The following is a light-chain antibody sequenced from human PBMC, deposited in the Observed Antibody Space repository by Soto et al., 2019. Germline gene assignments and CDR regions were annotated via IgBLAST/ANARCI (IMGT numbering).Light chain of an antibody. V-gene: IGKV1-39*01. Sequence: DIQMTQSPSSLSASVGDRVTITCRASQSISSYLNWYQQKPGKAPKLLIYAASSLQRGVPSRFSGSGSGTDFTLTISSLQPEDFATYYCQQSYSTPLTVGQGTKVEIK. CDR2: AAS. CDR1: QSISSY. J-gene: IGKJ1*01. CDR3: QQSYSTPLT.